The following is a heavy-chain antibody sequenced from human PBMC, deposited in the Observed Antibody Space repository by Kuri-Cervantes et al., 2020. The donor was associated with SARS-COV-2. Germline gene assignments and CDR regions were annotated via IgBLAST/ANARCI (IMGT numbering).Heavy chain of an antibody. D-gene: IGHD2/OR15-2a*01. CDR1: GFVFDFYE. Sequence: GGSLRLSCLTSGFVFDFYEMNWIRQAPGKGLEWVSHINGDSTVIEYADSVKGRFIISRDSAKKSLYLQMNSLRAEDTAVYYCANDPNRIHYWGQGALVTVSS. V-gene: IGHV3-48*03. CDR2: INGDSTVI. J-gene: IGHJ4*02. CDR3: ANDPNRIHY.